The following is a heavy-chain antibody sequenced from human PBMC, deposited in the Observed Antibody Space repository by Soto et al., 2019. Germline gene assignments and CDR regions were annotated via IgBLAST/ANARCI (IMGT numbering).Heavy chain of an antibody. CDR3: ARDPGGSSYYLDY. D-gene: IGHD2-15*01. V-gene: IGHV1-2*04. J-gene: IGHJ4*02. Sequence: ASVKVSCKASGYTFTGYYMHWVRQAPGQGLEWMGWINPNSGGTNYAQKFQGWVTMTRDTSISTAYMELSRLRSDDTAVYYCARDPGGSSYYLDYWGQGTLVTVSS. CDR1: GYTFTGYY. CDR2: INPNSGGT.